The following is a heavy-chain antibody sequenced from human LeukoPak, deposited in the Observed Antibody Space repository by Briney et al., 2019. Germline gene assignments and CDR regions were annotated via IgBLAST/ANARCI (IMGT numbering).Heavy chain of an antibody. J-gene: IGHJ4*02. D-gene: IGHD2-15*01. CDR2: IKQDGSEK. Sequence: GGSLRLSCAASGFTFNNYGMHWVRQAPGKGLEWVANIKQDGSEKYYVDSVKGRFTISRDNAKNSLYLQMNSLRAEDTAVYYCARLGYCSGGSCYGFDYWGQGTLVTVSS. CDR1: GFTFNNYG. CDR3: ARLGYCSGGSCYGFDY. V-gene: IGHV3-7*01.